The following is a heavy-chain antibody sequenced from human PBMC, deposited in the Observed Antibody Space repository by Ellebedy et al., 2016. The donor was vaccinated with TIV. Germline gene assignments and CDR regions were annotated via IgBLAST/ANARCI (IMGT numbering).Heavy chain of an antibody. Sequence: ASVKVSCKPSEYPFTDYYVHWVRQAPGQGLEWMGWINPKNGDTVYAQNFQGRVTMTRDTSISTVYMDLSRLTSDDTAIYYCARGDNSATRCWGQGTLVTVSS. V-gene: IGHV1-2*02. J-gene: IGHJ4*02. CDR1: EYPFTDYY. CDR3: ARGDNSATRC. D-gene: IGHD2/OR15-2a*01. CDR2: INPKNGDT.